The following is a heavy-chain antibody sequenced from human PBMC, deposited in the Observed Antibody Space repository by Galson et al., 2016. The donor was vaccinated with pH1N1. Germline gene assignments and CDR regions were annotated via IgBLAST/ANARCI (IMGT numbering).Heavy chain of an antibody. CDR2: IIPILNTV. Sequence: SVKVSCKASGGTFGSYGINWVRQAPGQGLEWMGGIIPILNTVKYAQNFQGRVTITADESTTTAYMELSSLRSEETAMYSCAREDYYDTDLSDWYFDRGGRGTLLTGSS. D-gene: IGHD3-22*01. V-gene: IGHV1-69*13. CDR3: AREDYYDTDLSDWYFDR. CDR1: GGTFGSYG. J-gene: IGHJ2*01.